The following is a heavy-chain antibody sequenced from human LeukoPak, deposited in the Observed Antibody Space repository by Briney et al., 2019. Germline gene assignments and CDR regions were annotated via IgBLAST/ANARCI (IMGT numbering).Heavy chain of an antibody. Sequence: ASVKVSCKASGYTFTSYDINWVRQATGQGLEWMGWMNPNSGNTNYAQKLQGRVTMTTDTSTSTAYMELRSLRSDDTAVYYCARGYSGSSWPVGDYWGQGTLVTVSS. J-gene: IGHJ4*02. CDR1: GYTFTSYD. D-gene: IGHD6-13*01. CDR3: ARGYSGSSWPVGDY. V-gene: IGHV1-8*01. CDR2: MNPNSGNT.